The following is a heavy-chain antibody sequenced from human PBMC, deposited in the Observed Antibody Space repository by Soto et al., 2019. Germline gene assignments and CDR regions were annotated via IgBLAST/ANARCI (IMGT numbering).Heavy chain of an antibody. CDR3: ARERGELWDV. CDR2: ISVYNGYT. Sequence: ASVKVSCKASGFIFTSYGFSWVRQAPGQGLEWMGWISVYNGYTNFAQKFQGRFTMTTDTSTSTAYMELRSLRSEDTAVYYCARERGELWDVWGQGTTVTVSS. D-gene: IGHD2-21*01. V-gene: IGHV1-18*01. J-gene: IGHJ6*02. CDR1: GFIFTSYG.